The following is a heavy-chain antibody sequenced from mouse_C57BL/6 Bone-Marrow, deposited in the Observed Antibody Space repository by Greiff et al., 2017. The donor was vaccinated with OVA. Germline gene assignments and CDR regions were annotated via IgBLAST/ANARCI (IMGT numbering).Heavy chain of an antibody. CDR2: IYPGDGDT. CDR1: GYAFSSYW. V-gene: IGHV1-80*01. J-gene: IGHJ2*01. Sequence: QVQLKQSGAELVKPGASVKISCKASGYAFSSYWMNWVKQRPGKGLEWIGQIYPGDGDTNYNGKFKGKATLTADKSSSTAYMQLSSLTSEDSAVYFCARKFYYPWYYFDYGGQGTTLTVSS. D-gene: IGHD1-1*02. CDR3: ARKFYYPWYYFDY.